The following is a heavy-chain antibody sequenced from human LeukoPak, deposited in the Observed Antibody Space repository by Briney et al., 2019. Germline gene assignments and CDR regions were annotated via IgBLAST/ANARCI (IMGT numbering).Heavy chain of an antibody. CDR3: ARTAGRTFDY. CDR1: GYTFTSYF. J-gene: IGHJ4*02. V-gene: IGHV1-46*01. CDR2: INPSGGST. D-gene: IGHD6-6*01. Sequence: ATVKVSCKASGYTFTSYFMHWVRQAPGQGLEWMGIINPSGGSTSYAQKFQGRVTMARDTSTSTVYMELSSLRSEDTAVYYCARTAGRTFDYWGQGTLVTVSS.